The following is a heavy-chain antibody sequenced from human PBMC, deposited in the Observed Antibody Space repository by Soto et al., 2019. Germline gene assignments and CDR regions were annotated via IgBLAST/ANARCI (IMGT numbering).Heavy chain of an antibody. CDR1: GFIFSSHW. V-gene: IGHV3-74*01. J-gene: IGHJ4*02. CDR3: ARDRPDISNPTDHPMFDY. CDR2: INSDGSST. D-gene: IGHD6-6*01. Sequence: EVQLEESGGGLVQPGGSLRLSCEASGFIFSSHWMHWVRQSAEKALVWVSRINSDGSSTAYADSVKGRFTISRDNAKNTRYLQMNSLRVEDTAVYYCARDRPDISNPTDHPMFDYWGQGTQVTVS.